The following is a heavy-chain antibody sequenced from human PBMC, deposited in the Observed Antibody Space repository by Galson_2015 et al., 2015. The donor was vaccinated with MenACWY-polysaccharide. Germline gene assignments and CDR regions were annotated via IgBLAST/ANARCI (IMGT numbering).Heavy chain of an antibody. CDR2: ISLDGSNT. D-gene: IGHD1-1*01. CDR3: VKTHKTSGWNRRPGY. V-gene: IGHV3-23*01. J-gene: IGHJ4*02. Sequence: SLRLSCAASGFTFSSYTMSWVRQAPGKGPEWVTVISLDGSNTYYADPVKGRFTISRDNTKNTLYLQMHDLRAEDTAVYYCVKTHKTSGWNRRPGYWGQGTLVTVSS. CDR1: GFTFSSYT.